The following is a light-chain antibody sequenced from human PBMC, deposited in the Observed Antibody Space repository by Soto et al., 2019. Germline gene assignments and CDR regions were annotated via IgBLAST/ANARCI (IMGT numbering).Light chain of an antibody. CDR1: NSDVGGYNY. CDR3: SSFTRSSTWL. CDR2: EVS. V-gene: IGLV2-14*01. Sequence: QSVLTQPASVSGSPGQSITISCTGTNSDVGGYNYVSWYQQHPGKAPKLLIYEVSNRPSGVPNRFSASKSGDTAALTISGLQTEDEADYYCSSFTRSSTWLFGGGTQLTVL. J-gene: IGLJ3*02.